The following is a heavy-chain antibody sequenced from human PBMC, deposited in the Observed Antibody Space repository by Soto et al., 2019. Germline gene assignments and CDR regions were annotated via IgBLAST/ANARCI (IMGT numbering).Heavy chain of an antibody. CDR1: GYIFTNHW. Sequence: GESLKISCKGSGYIFTNHWIGWVRQMPGKGLEWMGTIYPGDSDTRYSPSFEGQVTISADKSTSTAYLQWSSLKASDTALYYCARALVVVVGTPNWFDPWGQGALVTVSS. CDR3: ARALVVVVGTPNWFDP. D-gene: IGHD3-22*01. CDR2: IYPGDSDT. J-gene: IGHJ5*02. V-gene: IGHV5-51*01.